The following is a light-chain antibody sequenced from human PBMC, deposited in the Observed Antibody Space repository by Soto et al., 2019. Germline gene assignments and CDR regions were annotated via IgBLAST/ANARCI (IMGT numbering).Light chain of an antibody. V-gene: IGKV3-20*01. CDR3: QQYGSSPT. CDR1: QSVSNNY. J-gene: IGKJ5*01. Sequence: EIVLTQSPGTLSLSPGERATLSCRASQSVSNNYLAWYQQKPGQAPRRLIYGASSRATGIPVRFSGSGSGTDFTLTISRLEPEDFAVYYCQQYGSSPTFGEGTRLEIK. CDR2: GAS.